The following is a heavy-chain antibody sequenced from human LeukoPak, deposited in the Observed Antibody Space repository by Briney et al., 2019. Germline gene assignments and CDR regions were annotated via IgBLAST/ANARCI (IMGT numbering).Heavy chain of an antibody. Sequence: PGGSLRLSCAASGFTFSSHSMNWVRQAPGKGLEWIGSISYSGNTYYNPSLKSRVTISLDTSKNQFSLKLRSVTAADTAVYYCARDGGQWLADFDYWGQGTLVTVAS. CDR2: ISYSGNT. CDR3: ARDGGQWLADFDY. D-gene: IGHD6-19*01. J-gene: IGHJ4*02. V-gene: IGHV4-39*07. CDR1: GFTFSSHSM.